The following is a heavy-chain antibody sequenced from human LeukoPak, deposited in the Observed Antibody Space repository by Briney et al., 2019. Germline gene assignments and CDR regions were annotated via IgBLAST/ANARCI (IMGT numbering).Heavy chain of an antibody. CDR2: ISSSSSYI. CDR3: ARELKWLAPYYFDY. J-gene: IGHJ4*02. CDR1: GFTFSSYS. V-gene: IGHV3-21*01. Sequence: KPGGSLRLSCAASGFTFSSYSMNWVRQAPGKGLEWFSSISSSSSYIYYADSVKGRFTISRDNAKNSLYLQMNSLRAEDTAVYYCARELKWLAPYYFDYWGQGTLVTVSS. D-gene: IGHD6-19*01.